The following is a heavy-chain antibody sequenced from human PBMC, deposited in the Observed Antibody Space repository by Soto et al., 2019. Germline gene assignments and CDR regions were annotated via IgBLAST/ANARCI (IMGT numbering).Heavy chain of an antibody. J-gene: IGHJ5*02. CDR1: GFTFSSYA. V-gene: IGHV3-23*01. CDR3: GKGGTWFDP. D-gene: IGHD3-16*01. CDR2: ISGNNNKT. Sequence: GSLRLSCAASGFTFSSYAMSWVRQAPGKGLKWVSTISGNNNKTYYADSVKGRFTISRDNSKNTLYLQMNSLRAEDTAVYYCGKGGTWFDPWGQGTLVTVSS.